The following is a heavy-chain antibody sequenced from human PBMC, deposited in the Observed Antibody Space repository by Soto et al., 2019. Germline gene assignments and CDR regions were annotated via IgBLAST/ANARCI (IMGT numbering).Heavy chain of an antibody. CDR2: ISYDGSNK. CDR1: GLPICSYV. D-gene: IGHD3-10*01. J-gene: IGHJ4*02. CDR3: ARPEETYGSGSYYYFDY. V-gene: IGHV3-30*03. Sequence: PGGSLTLSCASSGLPICSYVMLWVRQAPGKGLEWVAVISYDGSNKYYADSVKGRFTISRDNSKNTLYLQMNSLRAEDTAVYYCARPEETYGSGSYYYFDYWGQGTLVTVSS.